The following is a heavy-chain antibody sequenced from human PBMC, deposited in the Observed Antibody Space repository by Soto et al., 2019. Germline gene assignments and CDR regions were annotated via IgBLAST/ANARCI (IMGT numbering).Heavy chain of an antibody. CDR1: GYTFTSYD. J-gene: IGHJ6*02. V-gene: IGHV1-8*01. D-gene: IGHD5-18*01. CDR2: MNPNSGNT. CDR3: ARGRGYSEYYYYYYGMDV. Sequence: QVQLVQSGAEVKKPGASVKVSCKASGYTFTSYDINWVRQATGQGLEWMGWMNPNSGNTGYAQKFQGRVTMTRNTSISTAYMDLSSLRSEDTAVYYCARGRGYSEYYYYYYGMDVWGQGTTVTVSS.